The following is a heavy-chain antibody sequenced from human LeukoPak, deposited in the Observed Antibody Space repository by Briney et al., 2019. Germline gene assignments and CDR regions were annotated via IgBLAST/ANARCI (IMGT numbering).Heavy chain of an antibody. CDR1: GDSFTSYW. CDR2: IYPGDSDT. CDR3: ARRAGDPGYSSGWFNFDY. D-gene: IGHD6-19*01. J-gene: IGHJ4*02. Sequence: GESLKISCKGSGDSFTSYWIGWVRQMPGKGLEWMGIIYPGDSDTRYSPSFQGQVTISADKSISTAYLQWSSLKASDTAMYYCARRAGDPGYSSGWFNFDYWGQGTRVTVSS. V-gene: IGHV5-51*01.